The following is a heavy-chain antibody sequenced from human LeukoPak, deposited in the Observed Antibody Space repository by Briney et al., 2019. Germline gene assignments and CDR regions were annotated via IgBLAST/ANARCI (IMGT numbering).Heavy chain of an antibody. CDR3: AREGGSGDAFDI. D-gene: IGHD6-19*01. CDR2: ISSSGSTI. V-gene: IGHV3-48*03. J-gene: IGHJ3*02. Sequence: GGSVRLSCAASGFTFSSYEMNWVRQAPGKGLEWVSYISSSGSTIYYAESVKGRFTISRDNAQNSLYLQMNSLRAEDTAVYYCAREGGSGDAFDIWGQGTMVTVSS. CDR1: GFTFSSYE.